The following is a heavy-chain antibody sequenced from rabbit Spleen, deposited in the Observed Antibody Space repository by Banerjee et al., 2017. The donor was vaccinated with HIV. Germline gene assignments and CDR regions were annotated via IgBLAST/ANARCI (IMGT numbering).Heavy chain of an antibody. CDR1: GFSFTYIDY. CDR3: ARDLVAVIGWNFNL. V-gene: IGHV1S40*01. CDR2: VAAGVSFTS. J-gene: IGHJ4*01. D-gene: IGHD1-1*01. Sequence: QQLVESGGGLVKPGASLTLTCTASGFSFTYIDYLCWVRQPPGKGPEWIACVAAGVSFTSYYATWAKGRFTISKTSSTTVTLQMTSLTAADTATYFCARDLVAVIGWNFNLWGPGTLVTVS.